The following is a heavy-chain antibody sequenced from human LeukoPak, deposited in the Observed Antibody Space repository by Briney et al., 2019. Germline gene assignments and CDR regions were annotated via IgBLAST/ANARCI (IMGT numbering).Heavy chain of an antibody. CDR1: GFTFSSYE. CDR3: ARDHGYCSGGSCYYFDY. CDR2: ISSGSTI. J-gene: IGHJ4*02. Sequence: PGGSLRLSCAASGFTFSSYEMNWVRKAPGKGLEWVSYISSGSTIYDADSVKGRFTISRDNSKNTLYLQMNSLRAEDTAVYYCARDHGYCSGGSCYYFDYWGQGTLVTVSS. D-gene: IGHD2-15*01. V-gene: IGHV3-48*03.